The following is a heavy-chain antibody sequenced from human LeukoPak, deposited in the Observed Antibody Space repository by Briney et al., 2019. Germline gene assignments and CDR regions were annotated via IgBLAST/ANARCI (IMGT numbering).Heavy chain of an antibody. CDR1: GFTFSSYE. CDR2: ISSSGSTI. Sequence: GGSLRLSCAASGFTFSSYEMNWVRQAPGKGLEWVSYISSSGSTIYYADSVKGRFIISRDNAKNSLYLQMNSLRAEDTAVYYCARDSPKYSSGWYSLFDYWGQGTLVTVSS. J-gene: IGHJ4*02. V-gene: IGHV3-48*03. CDR3: ARDSPKYSSGWYSLFDY. D-gene: IGHD6-19*01.